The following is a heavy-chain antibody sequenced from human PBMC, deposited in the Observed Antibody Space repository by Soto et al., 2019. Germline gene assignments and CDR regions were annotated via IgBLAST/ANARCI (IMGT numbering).Heavy chain of an antibody. CDR3: AGYYYDSSGYLGPIDY. J-gene: IGHJ4*02. Sequence: ASVKVSFKASGYTFTSYDIIWVRQATGQGLEWMGWMSPNSGDTGYALKFQGRVTMTSNTSISTAYMELSSLRSEDTAVYYCAGYYYDSSGYLGPIDYWGQGTLVTVSS. V-gene: IGHV1-8*01. CDR2: MSPNSGDT. CDR1: GYTFTSYD. D-gene: IGHD3-22*01.